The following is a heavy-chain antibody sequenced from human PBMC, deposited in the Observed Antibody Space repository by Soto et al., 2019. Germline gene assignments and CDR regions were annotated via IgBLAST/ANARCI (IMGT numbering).Heavy chain of an antibody. CDR2: IYYSGST. J-gene: IGHJ5*02. Sequence: QVQLQESGPGLVKPSETLSLTCTVSGGSISSYYWSWIRQPPGKGLEWIGYIYYSGSTNYNPSLKSRVTISVDTSKNQFSLKLSSVTAADTAVYYCAGTLAPLRYFDWSWGQGTLVTVSS. CDR1: GGSISSYY. CDR3: AGTLAPLRYFDWS. V-gene: IGHV4-59*01. D-gene: IGHD3-9*01.